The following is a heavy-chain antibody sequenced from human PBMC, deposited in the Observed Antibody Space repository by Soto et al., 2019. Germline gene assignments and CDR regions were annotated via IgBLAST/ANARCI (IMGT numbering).Heavy chain of an antibody. CDR1: GGSVSSGSYY. Sequence: SETLSLTCTVSGGSVSSGSYYWSWIRQPPGKGLEWIGYIYYSGSTNYNPSLKSRVTISVDTSKNQFSLKLSSVTAADTAVYYCARERYSSSSDYYYYYYYMDVWGKGTTVTVSS. CDR2: IYYSGST. J-gene: IGHJ6*03. V-gene: IGHV4-61*01. CDR3: ARERYSSSSDYYYYYYYMDV. D-gene: IGHD6-6*01.